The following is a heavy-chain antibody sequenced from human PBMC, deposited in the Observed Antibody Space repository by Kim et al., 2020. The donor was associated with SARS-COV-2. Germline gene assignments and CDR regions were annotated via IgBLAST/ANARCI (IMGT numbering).Heavy chain of an antibody. J-gene: IGHJ4*02. Sequence: ASVKVSCKVSGYTLTELSMHWVRQAPGKGLEWMGGFDPEDGETIYAQKFQGRVTMTEDTSTDTAYMELSSLRSEDTAVYYCATRPYDCSSTSCYANWGQGTLVTVSS. CDR2: FDPEDGET. V-gene: IGHV1-24*01. CDR3: ATRPYDCSSTSCYAN. D-gene: IGHD2-2*01. CDR1: GYTLTELS.